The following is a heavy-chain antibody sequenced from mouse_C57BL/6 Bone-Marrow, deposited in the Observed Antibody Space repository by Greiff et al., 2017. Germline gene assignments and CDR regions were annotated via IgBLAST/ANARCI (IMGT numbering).Heavy chain of an antibody. CDR2: IDPENGDT. J-gene: IGHJ4*01. Sequence: VQLQQSGAELVRPGASVKLSCTASGFNIKDDYMHWVKQRPEKGLEWIGWIDPENGDTEYASKFQGKATITADTSSNTAYLQLSIRTSEDTAVYYCTSYYDCAMDVWGQGTSVTVSS. D-gene: IGHD1-1*02. CDR1: GFNIKDDY. CDR3: TSYYDCAMDV. V-gene: IGHV14-4*01.